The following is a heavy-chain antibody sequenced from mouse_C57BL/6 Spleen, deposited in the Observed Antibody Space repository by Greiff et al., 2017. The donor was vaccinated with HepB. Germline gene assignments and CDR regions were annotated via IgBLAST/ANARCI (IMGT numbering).Heavy chain of an antibody. CDR1: GFNFKDYY. CDR2: IDPEDGDT. CDR3: ARNYYGSSLDY. J-gene: IGHJ2*01. Sequence: EVQLQQSGAELVKPGASVKLSCTASGFNFKDYYMYWVKQRTEQGLEWIGRIDPEDGDTKYAPKFQGKATITTDTSSNTAYLQLSSLTSEDTAVYYCARNYYGSSLDYWGQGTTVTVSS. D-gene: IGHD1-1*01. V-gene: IGHV14-2*01.